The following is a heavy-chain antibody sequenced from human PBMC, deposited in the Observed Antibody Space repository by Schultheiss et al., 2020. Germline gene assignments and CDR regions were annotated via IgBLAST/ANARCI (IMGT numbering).Heavy chain of an antibody. D-gene: IGHD4-17*01. CDR3: ASFILLEGSRSYGDYYYYYGMDV. Sequence: GGSLRLSCAASGFTFSSYAMSWVRQAPGKGLEWVAVIWYDGSNKYYADSVKGRFTISRDNAKNSLYLQMNSLRAEDTAVYYCASFILLEGSRSYGDYYYYYGMDVWGQGTTVTVSS. V-gene: IGHV3-33*08. J-gene: IGHJ6*02. CDR1: GFTFSSYA. CDR2: IWYDGSNK.